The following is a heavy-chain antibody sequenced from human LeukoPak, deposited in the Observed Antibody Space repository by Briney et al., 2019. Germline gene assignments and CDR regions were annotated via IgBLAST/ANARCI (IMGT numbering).Heavy chain of an antibody. V-gene: IGHV3-30*02. D-gene: IGHD6-13*01. Sequence: GGSLRLSCAASGFMFSSSGMHWVRQAPDKGLEWVAFIRYDGSNKYYADSVKGRFTISRDNSKKTVSLQMNSLRPEDTAVHYCAKRGYTSSWNFDYWGQGTLVTVSS. CDR2: IRYDGSNK. CDR3: AKRGYTSSWNFDY. J-gene: IGHJ4*02. CDR1: GFMFSSSG.